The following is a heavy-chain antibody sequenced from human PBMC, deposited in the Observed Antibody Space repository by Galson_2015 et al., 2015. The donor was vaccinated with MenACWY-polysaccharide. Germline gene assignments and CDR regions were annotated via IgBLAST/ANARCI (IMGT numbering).Heavy chain of an antibody. CDR1: GFTFSDYY. D-gene: IGHD2-2*01. J-gene: IGHJ5*02. CDR2: IRCGGSNK. CDR3: ARDGSSYQLPAP. V-gene: IGHV3-11*04. Sequence: SLRLSCAASGFTFSDYYMRWVRQAPGKGLEWVAYIRCGGSNKYYADSVKGRFTISRDNSKNSLYLQMNSLRAEDTAVYYCARDGSSYQLPAPWGQGTLVTVSS.